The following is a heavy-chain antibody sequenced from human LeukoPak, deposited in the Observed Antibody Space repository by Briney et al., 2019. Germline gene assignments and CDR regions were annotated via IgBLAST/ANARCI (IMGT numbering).Heavy chain of an antibody. J-gene: IGHJ4*02. CDR1: GHTFTSYY. V-gene: IGHV1-46*01. CDR2: INPSGGST. Sequence: ASVKVSCKASGHTFTSYYMHWVRQAPGQGLEWMGIINPSGGSTSYAQKFQGRVTMTRDMSTSTVYMELSSLRSEDSAVYYCARGRTYDSSGYYYQYFDYWGQGTLVTVSS. CDR3: ARGRTYDSSGYYYQYFDY. D-gene: IGHD3-22*01.